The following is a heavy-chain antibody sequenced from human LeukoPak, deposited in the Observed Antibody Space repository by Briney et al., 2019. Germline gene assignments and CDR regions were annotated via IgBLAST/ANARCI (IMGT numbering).Heavy chain of an antibody. CDR1: GGSFSSSSYY. D-gene: IGHD6-13*01. CDR2: IYYSGST. Sequence: SETLSLTCAVYGGSFSSSSYYWGWIRQPPGKGLEWIGRIYYSGSTYYNPSLKRRVTISVDTSKNQFSVKLSSVTAADTAVYYCASTIAAPLGYWGQGTLVTVSS. J-gene: IGHJ4*02. CDR3: ASTIAAPLGY. V-gene: IGHV4-39*01.